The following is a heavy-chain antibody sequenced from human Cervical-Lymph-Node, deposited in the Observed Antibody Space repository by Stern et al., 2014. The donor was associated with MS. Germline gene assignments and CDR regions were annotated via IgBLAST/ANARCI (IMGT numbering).Heavy chain of an antibody. V-gene: IGHV3-30*03. CDR2: ISYDGTYK. CDR3: ARGDYGSPPLWH. CDR1: GFSFSTYG. D-gene: IGHD1-26*01. Sequence: QMQLVQSGGGVVQPGRSLRLSCEASGFSFSTYGMHWVRQAPGKGLEWVAVISYDGTYKHYGDSVKGRFTISRDNSKNTLYLQMNSLRADDTAVYYCARGDYGSPPLWHWGQGTLVTASS. J-gene: IGHJ4*02.